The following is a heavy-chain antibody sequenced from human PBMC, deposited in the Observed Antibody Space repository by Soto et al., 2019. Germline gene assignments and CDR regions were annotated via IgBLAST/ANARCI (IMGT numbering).Heavy chain of an antibody. Sequence: GASVKVSCKASGYTFTSYAMHWVRQAPGQRLEWMGWINAGNGNTKYSQKFQGRVTITRDTSASTAYMELSSLRSEDTAVYYCASDSKSSSWYRWFDPWGQGTLVTVSS. CDR2: INAGNGNT. V-gene: IGHV1-3*01. J-gene: IGHJ5*02. CDR3: ASDSKSSSWYRWFDP. CDR1: GYTFTSYA. D-gene: IGHD6-13*01.